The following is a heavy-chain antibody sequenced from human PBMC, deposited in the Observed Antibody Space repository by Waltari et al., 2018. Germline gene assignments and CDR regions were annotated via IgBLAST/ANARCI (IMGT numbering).Heavy chain of an antibody. V-gene: IGHV3-7*01. CDR3: ARDLSGFLSAFDI. D-gene: IGHD3-3*01. CDR2: IKQDGSEK. Sequence: EVQLVESGGGLVQPGGSLRLSCAASGFTFSSYWMSWVRQAPGKGLEWVANIKQDGSEKYYVDSVKGRFTISRDNAKNSLYLQMNSLRAEDTAVYYCARDLSGFLSAFDIWGQGTMVTVSS. CDR1: GFTFSSYW. J-gene: IGHJ3*02.